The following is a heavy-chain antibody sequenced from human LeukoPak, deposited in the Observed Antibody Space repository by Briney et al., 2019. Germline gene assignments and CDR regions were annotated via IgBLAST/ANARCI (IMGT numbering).Heavy chain of an antibody. V-gene: IGHV4-38-2*02. D-gene: IGHD2-15*01. Sequence: SETLSLTCTVSGYSISSGYYWVWIRQPPGKGLEWIGGGHHSGSTYYKSSLKSRVTISLDTSKNQFSLKLRSVTAADTAVYYCAREGYCSGGSCYSGGWFDPWGQGTLVTVSS. CDR3: AREGYCSGGSCYSGGWFDP. CDR1: GYSISSGYY. J-gene: IGHJ5*02. CDR2: GHHSGST.